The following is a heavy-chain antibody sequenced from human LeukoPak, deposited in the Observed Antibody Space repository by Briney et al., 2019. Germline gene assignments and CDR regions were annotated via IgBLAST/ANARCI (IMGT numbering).Heavy chain of an antibody. CDR2: IYYSGST. CDR1: SGSISSSSYY. CDR3: ARDPPGIAMN. J-gene: IGHJ4*02. D-gene: IGHD6-13*01. V-gene: IGHV4-39*07. Sequence: SETLSLTCTVSSGSISSSSYYWGWIRQPPGKGLEWIGSIYYSGSTYYNPSLKSRVTISVDTSKNQFSLKLSSVTAADTAVFYCARDPPGIAMNWGQGTLVTVSS.